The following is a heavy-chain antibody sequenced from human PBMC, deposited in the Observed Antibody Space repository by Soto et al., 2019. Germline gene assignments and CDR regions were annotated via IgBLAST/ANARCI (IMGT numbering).Heavy chain of an antibody. J-gene: IGHJ5*02. CDR1: GYTFTSYG. CDR2: ISAYNGNT. Sequence: QVQLVQSGAEVKKPGASVKVSCKASGYTFTSYGISWVRQAPGQGLEWMGWISAYNGNTNYAQKLQGRVTMTTDTSTSTAYMELRSLRSDVTAVYYCARLPSGSSVLKVHWFDPWGQGTLVPVSS. CDR3: ARLPSGSSVLKVHWFDP. D-gene: IGHD6-19*01. V-gene: IGHV1-18*01.